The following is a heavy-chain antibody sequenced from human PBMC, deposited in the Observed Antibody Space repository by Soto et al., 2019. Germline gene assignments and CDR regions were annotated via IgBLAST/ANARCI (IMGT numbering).Heavy chain of an antibody. CDR2: TYYRSKWYN. D-gene: IGHD2-2*01. Sequence: SQTLSLTCAISGDRVSSNSAALNWIRQSPSRGLEWLGRTYYRSKWYNDYAVSVKSRITINPDTSKNQFSLQLNSVTPEDTAVYYCARVSTSFVVPAAMDYYYYGMDVWGQGTTVTVS. V-gene: IGHV6-1*01. CDR3: ARVSTSFVVPAAMDYYYYGMDV. J-gene: IGHJ6*02. CDR1: GDRVSSNSAA.